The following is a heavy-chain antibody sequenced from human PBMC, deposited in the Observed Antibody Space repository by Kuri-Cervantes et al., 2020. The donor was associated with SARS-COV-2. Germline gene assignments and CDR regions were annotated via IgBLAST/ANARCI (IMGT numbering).Heavy chain of an antibody. Sequence: GESLKISCAASGFTFSSYSMNWVRQAPGKGLEWVSYISSSSSTIYYADSVKGRFTISRDNAKNSLYLQMNSLRAEDMTVYYCVRGLRAIAVAGTDYWGQGTLVTVSS. J-gene: IGHJ4*02. CDR1: GFTFSSYS. CDR3: VRGLRAIAVAGTDY. V-gene: IGHV3-48*01. CDR2: ISSSSSTI. D-gene: IGHD6-19*01.